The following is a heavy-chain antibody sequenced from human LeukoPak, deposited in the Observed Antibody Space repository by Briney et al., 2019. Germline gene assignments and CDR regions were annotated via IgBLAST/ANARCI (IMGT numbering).Heavy chain of an antibody. J-gene: IGHJ3*02. Sequence: ASVKVSCKASGYTFTGYYMHGVRQAPGQGREWMGWINPNSGGTNYAQKFQGRVTMARDTSISTAYMELSRLRSDDTAVYYCARIRHYYDSSGTGDAFDIWGQGTMVTVSS. V-gene: IGHV1-2*02. D-gene: IGHD3-22*01. CDR1: GYTFTGYY. CDR2: INPNSGGT. CDR3: ARIRHYYDSSGTGDAFDI.